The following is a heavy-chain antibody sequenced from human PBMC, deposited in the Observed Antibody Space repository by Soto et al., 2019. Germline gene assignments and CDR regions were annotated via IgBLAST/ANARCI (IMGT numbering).Heavy chain of an antibody. Sequence: SETLSLTCTVSGGSISSSSYYWGWIRQPPGKGLEWIGSIYYSGSTYYNPSLKSRVTISVDTSKNQFSLKLSSVTAADTAVYYCARRRSCGGSCYSVGCYCYFDYWGQGTLVTVSS. CDR1: GGSISSSSYY. CDR3: ARRRSCGGSCYSVGCYCYFDY. J-gene: IGHJ4*02. D-gene: IGHD2-15*01. V-gene: IGHV4-39*01. CDR2: IYYSGST.